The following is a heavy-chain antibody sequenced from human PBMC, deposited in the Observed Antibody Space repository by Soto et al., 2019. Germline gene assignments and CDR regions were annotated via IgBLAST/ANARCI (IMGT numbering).Heavy chain of an antibody. CDR3: ARDEGNPTSAEYFQH. CDR1: GFTFSSYS. V-gene: IGHV3-21*01. J-gene: IGHJ1*01. Sequence: GGALRLSCAASGFTFSSYSMNWVRQAPGKGLEWVSSISSSSSYIYYADSVKGRFTISRDNAKNSLYLQMNSLRAEDTAVYYCARDEGNPTSAEYFQHWGQGTLVTVSS. CDR2: ISSSSSYI. D-gene: IGHD4-4*01.